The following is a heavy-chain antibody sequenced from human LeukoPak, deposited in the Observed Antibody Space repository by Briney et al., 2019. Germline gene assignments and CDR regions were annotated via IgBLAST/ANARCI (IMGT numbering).Heavy chain of an antibody. CDR1: GFTFRSYE. D-gene: IGHD1-26*01. J-gene: IGHJ6*03. V-gene: IGHV3-48*03. Sequence: GGSLRLSCAASGFTFRSYEMNWVRQAPGKGLEWVSYISSSGSTIYYADSVKGRFTISRDNAKNSLYLQMNSLRAEDTAVYYCARGEGSGADYYYYYYMDVWGKGTTVTVSS. CDR2: ISSSGSTI. CDR3: ARGEGSGADYYYYYYMDV.